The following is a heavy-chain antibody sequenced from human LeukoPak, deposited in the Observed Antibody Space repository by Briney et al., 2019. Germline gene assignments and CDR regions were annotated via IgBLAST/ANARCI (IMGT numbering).Heavy chain of an antibody. V-gene: IGHV6-1*01. Sequence: SQTLSLTCAISEDSVSSNSAAWNWIRQSPSRGLEWLGRTYYRSKRYNDYAVSVKSRITINPDTSKNQFSLQLNSVTPEDTAVYYCARTYCSSTSCYYYFDYWGQGTLVTVSS. J-gene: IGHJ4*02. CDR1: EDSVSSNSAA. CDR2: TYYRSKRYN. D-gene: IGHD2-2*01. CDR3: ARTYCSSTSCYYYFDY.